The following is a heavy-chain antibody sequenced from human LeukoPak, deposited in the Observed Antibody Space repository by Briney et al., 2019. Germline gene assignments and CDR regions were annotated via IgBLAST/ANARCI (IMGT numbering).Heavy chain of an antibody. D-gene: IGHD3-22*01. J-gene: IGHJ4*02. Sequence: GGSLRLSCAASGFTFSSYAMHWVRQAPGKGLEWVAVISYDGSNKYYVDSVKGRFTIYRDNSKNTLYLQMNSLRAEDTAVYYCARVSYYDSSGYPDYWGQGTLVTVSS. CDR1: GFTFSSYA. CDR3: ARVSYYDSSGYPDY. CDR2: ISYDGSNK. V-gene: IGHV3-30-3*01.